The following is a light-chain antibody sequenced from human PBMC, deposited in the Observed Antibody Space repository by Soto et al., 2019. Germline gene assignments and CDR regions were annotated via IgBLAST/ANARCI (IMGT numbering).Light chain of an antibody. CDR2: GAS. CDR3: QQRSNWPRVT. J-gene: IGKJ3*01. Sequence: EPVLTQSPGTLSLSPVEIATLSFRTSQSVSASQLAWYQQKPGQAPRLLIYGASKRATGIPDRFSGSGSGTDFTLTISSLEPEDFAVYYCQQRSNWPRVTFGPGTKGDIK. V-gene: IGKV3D-20*02. CDR1: QSVSASQ.